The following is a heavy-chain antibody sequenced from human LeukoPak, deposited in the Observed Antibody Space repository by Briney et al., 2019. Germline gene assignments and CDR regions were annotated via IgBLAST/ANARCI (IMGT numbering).Heavy chain of an antibody. Sequence: SETLSLTCTVSGGSISSYYWSWIRQPPGKGLEWIGYIYYSGSTHYNPSLKSRVTISVDMSKNQFSLKLSSVTAADTAVYYCARDFRDGYISDYFDYWGQGTLVTVSS. V-gene: IGHV4-59*01. J-gene: IGHJ4*02. CDR1: GGSISSYY. CDR2: IYYSGST. CDR3: ARDFRDGYISDYFDY. D-gene: IGHD5-24*01.